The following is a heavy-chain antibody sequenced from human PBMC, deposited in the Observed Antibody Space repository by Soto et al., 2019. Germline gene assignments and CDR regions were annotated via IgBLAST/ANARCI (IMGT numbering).Heavy chain of an antibody. V-gene: IGHV3-49*03. CDR3: TSSELRFDYGDLYFQH. J-gene: IGHJ1*01. CDR1: GFTFGDYA. D-gene: IGHD4-17*01. Sequence: PGGSLRLSCTASGFTFGDYAMSWFRQAPGKGLEWVGFIRSKAYGGTTGYAASVKGRFTISRDDSKSIAYLQMNSLKTEDTAVYYCTSSELRFDYGDLYFQHWGQGTLVTVSS. CDR2: IRSKAYGGTT.